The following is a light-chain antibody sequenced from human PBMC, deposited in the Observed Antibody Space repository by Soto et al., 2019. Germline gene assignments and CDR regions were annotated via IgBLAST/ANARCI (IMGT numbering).Light chain of an antibody. CDR3: QQYYSYPRIT. CDR2: AAS. J-gene: IGKJ4*02. V-gene: IGKV1-8*01. CDR1: QGISSY. Sequence: AIRMTQSPSSLSAATGDRGTMTCRASQGISSYLAWYQQKPGKAPKLLIYAASTLQSGVPSRFSGSGSGTDFTLTISCLQSEDFATYYCQQYYSYPRITFGGGTKVDIK.